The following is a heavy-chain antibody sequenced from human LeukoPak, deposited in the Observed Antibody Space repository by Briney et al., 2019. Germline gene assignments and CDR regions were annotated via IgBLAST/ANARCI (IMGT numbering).Heavy chain of an antibody. Sequence: SETLSLTCPCSGGSISSSSAYLGWIRPPPGKGLEWIGSIYYMKNTYSTPSPKTRLPISADTSKNQFSLTLGSVSATDTAVYYCVSPRGFSYGYFAYGGEGTLVTVPS. CDR2: IYYMKNT. J-gene: IGHJ4*02. CDR1: GGSISSSSAY. D-gene: IGHD5-18*01. V-gene: IGHV4-39*01. CDR3: VSPRGFSYGYFAY.